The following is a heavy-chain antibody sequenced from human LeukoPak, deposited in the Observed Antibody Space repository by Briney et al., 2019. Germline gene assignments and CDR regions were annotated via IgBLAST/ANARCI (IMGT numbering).Heavy chain of an antibody. Sequence: SETLSLTCTVSGGSISSSSYYWGWIRQPPGKGLEWIGSIYYSGSTYYNPSLKSRVTISVDTSKNQFSLKLSSVTAADTAVYYCARQVCSSTSCYFRGYWGQGTLVTVSS. CDR2: IYYSGST. J-gene: IGHJ4*02. CDR3: ARQVCSSTSCYFRGY. D-gene: IGHD2-2*01. V-gene: IGHV4-39*01. CDR1: GGSISSSSYY.